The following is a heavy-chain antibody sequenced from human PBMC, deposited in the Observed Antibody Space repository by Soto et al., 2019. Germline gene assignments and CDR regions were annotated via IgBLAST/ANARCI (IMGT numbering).Heavy chain of an antibody. J-gene: IGHJ6*02. CDR1: GYSFTSYW. CDR2: IDPSDSYT. V-gene: IGHV5-10-1*01. D-gene: IGHD3-3*01. Sequence: GESLKISCKGSGYSFTSYWISWVRQMPGKGLEWMGRIDPSDSYTNYSPSFQGHVTISADQSISTAYLQWTSLKASDTAMYSSAREDFGVVTANYYYGMDVWGQGTTVTVSS. CDR3: AREDFGVVTANYYYGMDV.